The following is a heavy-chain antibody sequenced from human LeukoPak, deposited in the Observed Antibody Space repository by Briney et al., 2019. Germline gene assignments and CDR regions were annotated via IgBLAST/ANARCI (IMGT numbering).Heavy chain of an antibody. Sequence: PGGSLRLSCAASGFIFSHYTMTWVRQAPGKGLERLSSINGSGDATIYADSVMGRFTISRDNSKNTVSLQMNSLRAEDTAIYYCAKSDCGSDGCKLLNYWGQGTLVIASS. V-gene: IGHV3-23*01. D-gene: IGHD2-21*01. CDR1: GFIFSHYT. CDR2: INGSGDAT. CDR3: AKSDCGSDGCKLLNY. J-gene: IGHJ4*02.